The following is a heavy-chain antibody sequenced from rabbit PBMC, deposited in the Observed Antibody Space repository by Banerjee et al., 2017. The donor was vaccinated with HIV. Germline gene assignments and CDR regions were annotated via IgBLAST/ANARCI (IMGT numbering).Heavy chain of an antibody. D-gene: IGHD6-1*01. Sequence: QSVEESGGDLVKPGASLTLTCTASGFSFSSSDWICWVRQAPGKGLEWIASIYTYSSGHTYYASWVNGRFTISSDNAQNTVDLQLNSLTAADTATYFCARHAYGGDGVADYYFNLWGPGTLVTVS. V-gene: IGHV1S40*01. CDR1: GFSFSSSDW. CDR3: ARHAYGGDGVADYYFNL. J-gene: IGHJ4*01. CDR2: IYTYSSGHT.